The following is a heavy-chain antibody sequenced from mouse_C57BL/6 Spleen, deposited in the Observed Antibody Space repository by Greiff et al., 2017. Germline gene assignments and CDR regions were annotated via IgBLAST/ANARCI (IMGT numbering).Heavy chain of an antibody. J-gene: IGHJ4*01. CDR3: ATDYDGNYAMDY. V-gene: IGHV14-2*01. D-gene: IGHD2-4*01. Sequence: VQLKESGAELVKPGASVKLSCTASGFNIKDYYMHWVKQRTEQGLEWIGRTDPEDGETKYAPKFQGKATITADTSSNTAYLQLSSLTSEDTAVYYCATDYDGNYAMDYWGQGTSVTVSS. CDR1: GFNIKDYY. CDR2: TDPEDGET.